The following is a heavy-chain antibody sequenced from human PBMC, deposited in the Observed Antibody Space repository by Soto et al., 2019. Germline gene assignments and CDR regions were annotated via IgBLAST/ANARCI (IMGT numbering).Heavy chain of an antibody. J-gene: IGHJ3*02. CDR3: AADPYCTNGVCYRPRFGGAFDI. D-gene: IGHD2-8*01. CDR1: GFTFTSSA. Sequence: SVKVSCKASGFTFTSSAVQWVRQARGQRLEWIGWIVVGSGNTNYAQKFQERVTITRDMSTSTAYMELNSLRSEDTAVYYCAADPYCTNGVCYRPRFGGAFDIWGQGTMVTVSS. CDR2: IVVGSGNT. V-gene: IGHV1-58*01.